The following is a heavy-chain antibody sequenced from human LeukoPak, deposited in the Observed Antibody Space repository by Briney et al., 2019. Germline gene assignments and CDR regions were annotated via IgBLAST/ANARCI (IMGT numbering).Heavy chain of an antibody. Sequence: SVKVSCKASGGTFSSYAISWVRQAPGQGLEWMGRIIPILGIANYAQKFQGRVTITADKSTSTAYMELSSLRSEDTAVYYCARAGSDGGNSCHYWGQGTLVTVSS. D-gene: IGHD4-23*01. V-gene: IGHV1-69*04. CDR3: ARAGSDGGNSCHY. J-gene: IGHJ4*02. CDR2: IIPILGIA. CDR1: GGTFSSYA.